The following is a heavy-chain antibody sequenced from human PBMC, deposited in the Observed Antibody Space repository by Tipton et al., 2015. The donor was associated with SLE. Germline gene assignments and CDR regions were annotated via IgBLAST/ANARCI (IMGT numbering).Heavy chain of an antibody. J-gene: IGHJ6*01. CDR2: IYTSGNT. CDR1: GASTSDDPYF. V-gene: IGHV4-61*09. CDR3: ARGRSSTMYGLDM. D-gene: IGHD3-10*02. Sequence: TLSLTCAVSGASTSDDPYFYNWLRRPAGRGLEWVGQIYTSGNTIYHPSLKSRVTISLDTSKRHFSLNLASVTAADTAVYFCARGRSSTMYGLDMWGQGTAVTVS.